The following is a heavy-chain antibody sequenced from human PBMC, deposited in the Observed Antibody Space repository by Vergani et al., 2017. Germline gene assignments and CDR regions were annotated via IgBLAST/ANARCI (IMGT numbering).Heavy chain of an antibody. CDR1: NDSVSNTFYY. V-gene: IGHV4-39*07. CDR2: IYYSGST. J-gene: IGHJ4*02. CDR3: ARFDPQMEQPHY. D-gene: IGHD5-24*01. Sequence: QVQLEESGPGLVKPSETLSLTCTVSNDSVSNTFYYWGWIRQTPGKGLEWIGSIYYSGSTYYNPSLESRVTMSVDTSKNQFSLKIMSVTAADTAVYYCARFDPQMEQPHYWGQGIMVTVSS.